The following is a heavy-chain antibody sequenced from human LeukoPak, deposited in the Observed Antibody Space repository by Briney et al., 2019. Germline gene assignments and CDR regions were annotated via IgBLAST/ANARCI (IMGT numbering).Heavy chain of an antibody. CDR2: ISGSGGST. CDR1: GFTFSIYA. J-gene: IGHJ4*02. Sequence: PGGSLRLSCAASGFTFSIYAMSWVRQAPGKGLEWVSAISGSGGSTYYADSVKGRFTISRDNSKNTLYLQMNSLRAEDTAVYYCAKDKGYYDFWSGYYHYWGQGTLVTVSS. D-gene: IGHD3-3*01. V-gene: IGHV3-23*01. CDR3: AKDKGYYDFWSGYYHY.